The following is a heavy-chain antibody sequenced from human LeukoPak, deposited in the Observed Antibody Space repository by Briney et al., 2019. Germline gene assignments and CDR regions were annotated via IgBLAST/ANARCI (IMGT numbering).Heavy chain of an antibody. CDR1: GYTLTELS. J-gene: IGHJ1*01. D-gene: IGHD1-26*01. CDR3: ATAPDRRELHQYFQH. Sequence: ASVKVSCKVSGYTLTELSMHWVRQAPGKGLEWMGGFDPEDGETIYAQKFQGSVTMTEDTSTDTAYMELSSLRSEDTAVYYCATAPDRRELHQYFQHWGQGTLVTVSS. CDR2: FDPEDGET. V-gene: IGHV1-24*01.